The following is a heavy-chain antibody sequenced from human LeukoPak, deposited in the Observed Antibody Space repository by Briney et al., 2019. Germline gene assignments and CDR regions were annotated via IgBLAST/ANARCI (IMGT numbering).Heavy chain of an antibody. D-gene: IGHD2-2*01. V-gene: IGHV1-2*02. J-gene: IGHJ4*02. Sequence: GASVTVSCKTSGYRFTGYYLHWVRQAPGQGLEWMGWINPNSGGTNYAQKFQGRVTMTRDTSISTAYMELSRLRSDDTAVYYCARDGGSTSCYWDYWGQGTLVTVSS. CDR1: GYRFTGYY. CDR2: INPNSGGT. CDR3: ARDGGSTSCYWDY.